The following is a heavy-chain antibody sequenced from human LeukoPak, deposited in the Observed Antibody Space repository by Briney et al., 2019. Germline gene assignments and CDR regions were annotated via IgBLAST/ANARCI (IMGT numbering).Heavy chain of an antibody. CDR2: ISGSGGNT. D-gene: IGHD5-12*01. Sequence: GGSLSLSCAASGFTFSSYAMSWVRQAPGKGLDWVSDISGSGGNTYYADSVKGRVTISRDNSKNTVYLQMNSLRVEDTAVYYCARVVEGVATRLRYNWFDPWGQGTLVTVSS. V-gene: IGHV3-23*01. J-gene: IGHJ5*02. CDR3: ARVVEGVATRLRYNWFDP. CDR1: GFTFSSYA.